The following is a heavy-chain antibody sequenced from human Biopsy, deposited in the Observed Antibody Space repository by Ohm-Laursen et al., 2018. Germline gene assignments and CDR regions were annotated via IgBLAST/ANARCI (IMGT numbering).Heavy chain of an antibody. CDR2: ISTYNDDT. Sequence: SETASYKTDGYTFTADGIRWVRQASGQGLEWLGWISTYNDDTNIAQKFQGRVSMTTDTSTRTAYMELRSLRSGDTAIYFCARDPGYDFWSGSDPFDIWGQGTLVTVS. J-gene: IGHJ3*02. CDR3: ARDPGYDFWSGSDPFDI. V-gene: IGHV1-18*04. CDR1: GYTFTADG. D-gene: IGHD3-3*01.